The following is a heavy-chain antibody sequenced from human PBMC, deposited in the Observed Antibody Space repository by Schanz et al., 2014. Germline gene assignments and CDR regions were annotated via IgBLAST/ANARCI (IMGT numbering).Heavy chain of an antibody. CDR1: TFTFSSDW. Sequence: VQLVESGGGVVQPGRSLRLSCAASTFTFSSDWMSWVRQAPGKGLEWLSVISASGGDTYYADSVKGRFTISRDNSKNTLYLQMNSLRAEDTAVYYCAKVRYSSGWRGDYFDEWGQGTLVTVAS. V-gene: IGHV3-23*04. D-gene: IGHD6-25*01. CDR2: ISASGGDT. CDR3: AKVRYSSGWRGDYFDE. J-gene: IGHJ4*02.